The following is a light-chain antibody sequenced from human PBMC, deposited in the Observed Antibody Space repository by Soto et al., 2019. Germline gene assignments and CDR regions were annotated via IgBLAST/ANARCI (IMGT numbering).Light chain of an antibody. Sequence: QSALTQPASVSGSPGQSITISCTGTSSDIGAYDYVSWYQQHPGGVPKLMIYDVSSRTSGVSSRFSGSKSGNTASLTISGPQPEDESDDDYSSFSDSSARDSVFGGGTKLTVL. J-gene: IGLJ1*01. V-gene: IGLV2-14*03. CDR3: SSFSDSSARDSV. CDR1: SSDIGAYDY. CDR2: DVS.